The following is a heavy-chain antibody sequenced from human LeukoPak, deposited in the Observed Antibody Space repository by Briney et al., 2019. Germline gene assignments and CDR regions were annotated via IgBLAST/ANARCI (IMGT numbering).Heavy chain of an antibody. V-gene: IGHV7-4-1*02. D-gene: IGHD3-22*01. Sequence: ASVKVSCKASGYTFTGYAINWVRQAPGQGLECMGWINTNTGHPTYAQGFTGRFVFSLDTSVSTAYLQISSLKADDTAVYYCARDSGLYYFESSGYYFPFDYWGQGTLVTVSS. CDR3: ARDSGLYYFESSGYYFPFDY. CDR2: INTNTGHP. CDR1: GYTFTGYA. J-gene: IGHJ4*02.